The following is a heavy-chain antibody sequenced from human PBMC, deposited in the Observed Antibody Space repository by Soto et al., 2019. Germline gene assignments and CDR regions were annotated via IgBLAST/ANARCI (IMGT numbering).Heavy chain of an antibody. V-gene: IGHV4-34*01. CDR2: INHSGST. CDR3: ARTYYYDSSGIDY. J-gene: IGHJ4*02. D-gene: IGHD3-22*01. CDR1: GGSFRGYY. Sequence: PSETLSLTCAVCGGSFRGYYWSWIRQPPGKGLEWIGEINHSGSTNYNPSLKSRVTISVDTSKNQFSLKLSSVTAADTAVYYCARTYYYDSSGIDYWGQGTLVTVS.